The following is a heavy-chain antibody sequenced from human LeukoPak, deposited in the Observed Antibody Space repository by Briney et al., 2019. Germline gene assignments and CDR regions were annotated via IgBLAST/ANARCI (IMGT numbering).Heavy chain of an antibody. Sequence: GASVKVSCKASGGTFSSYAISWVRQAPGQGLEWMGGIIPIFGTANYAQKFQGRVTITTDESTSTAYMELSSLRSEDTAVYYCASSPRGYSYGTYFDCWGQGIPVTVSS. J-gene: IGHJ4*02. CDR1: GGTFSSYA. D-gene: IGHD5-18*01. CDR2: IIPIFGTA. CDR3: ASSPRGYSYGTYFDC. V-gene: IGHV1-69*05.